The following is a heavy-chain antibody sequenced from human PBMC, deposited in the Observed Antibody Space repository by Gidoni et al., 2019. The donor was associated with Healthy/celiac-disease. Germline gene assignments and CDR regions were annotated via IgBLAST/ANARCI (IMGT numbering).Heavy chain of an antibody. V-gene: IGHV3-33*01. Sequence: QVQLVESVGGVVQPGRSLRLSCAASGFTFSSYGMHWVRQAPGKGLEWVAVIWYDGSNKYYEDSVKGRFTISRDNSKNTLYLQMNSLRAEDTAVYYCARESECSSTSCRPGYEYYYYYGMDVWGQGTTVTVSS. CDR1: GFTFSSYG. CDR2: IWYDGSNK. D-gene: IGHD2-2*01. CDR3: ARESECSSTSCRPGYEYYYYYGMDV. J-gene: IGHJ6*02.